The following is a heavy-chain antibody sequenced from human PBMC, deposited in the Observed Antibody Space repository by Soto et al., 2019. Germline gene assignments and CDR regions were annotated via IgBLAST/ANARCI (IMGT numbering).Heavy chain of an antibody. V-gene: IGHV1-2*02. J-gene: IGHJ5*02. CDR3: APEKALGSGKWFDP. D-gene: IGHD2-15*01. Sequence: QVQLVQSGAEVKKPGASVKVSCKASGYSFTVYYMHWLRQAPGQGLEWMGWINPNSGGANYAQKFQGRVTMTRDTSINTAYMELSSLRSDDPAVYYCAPEKALGSGKWFDPWGQGTLVTVSS. CDR1: GYSFTVYY. CDR2: INPNSGGA.